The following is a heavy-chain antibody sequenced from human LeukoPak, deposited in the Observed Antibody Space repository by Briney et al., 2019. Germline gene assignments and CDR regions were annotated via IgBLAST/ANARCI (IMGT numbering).Heavy chain of an antibody. J-gene: IGHJ5*02. CDR1: GFTLSSYE. CDR3: ARGCSSTSCYGDWFDP. Sequence: GGSLRLSCAASGFTLSSYEMNWVRQAPGKGPEWVSYISSSGSTIYYADSVKGRFTISRDNAKNSLYLQMNSLRAEDTAVYYCARGCSSTSCYGDWFDPWGQGTLATVSS. V-gene: IGHV3-48*03. D-gene: IGHD2-2*01. CDR2: ISSSGSTI.